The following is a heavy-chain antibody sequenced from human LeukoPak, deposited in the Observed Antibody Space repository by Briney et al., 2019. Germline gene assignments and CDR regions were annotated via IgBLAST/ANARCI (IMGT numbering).Heavy chain of an antibody. D-gene: IGHD6-13*01. CDR3: AKDQNSDQSSFLTY. J-gene: IGHJ4*02. V-gene: IGHV3-43D*03. CDR2: ISWDGGST. Sequence: GGSLRLSCAASGFTFDDYAMHWVRQAPGKGLEWVSLISWDGGSTYYADSVKGRFTISRDNSKNSLYLQMNSLRAEDTALYYCAKDQNSDQSSFLTYWGQGTLVTVSS. CDR1: GFTFDDYA.